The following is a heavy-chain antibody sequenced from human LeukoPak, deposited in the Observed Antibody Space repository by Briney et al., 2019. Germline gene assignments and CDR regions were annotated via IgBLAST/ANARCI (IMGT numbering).Heavy chain of an antibody. CDR1: GFTFSSYA. CDR3: ARDSPSMVRGVIWDAFDI. CDR2: ISYDGSNK. D-gene: IGHD3-10*01. Sequence: GGSLRLSCAASGFTFSSYAMHWVRQAPGKGLEWVAVISYDGSNKYYADSVKGRFTISRDNSKNTLYLQMNSLRAEDTAVYYCARDSPSMVRGVIWDAFDIWGQGTMVTVSS. J-gene: IGHJ3*02. V-gene: IGHV3-30*04.